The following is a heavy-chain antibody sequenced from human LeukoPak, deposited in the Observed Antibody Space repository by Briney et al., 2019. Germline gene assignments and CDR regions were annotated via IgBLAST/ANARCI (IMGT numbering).Heavy chain of an antibody. CDR2: INQDGSEK. J-gene: IGHJ4*02. V-gene: IGHV3-7*01. D-gene: IGHD3-9*01. CDR3: ARDPIPIVFDY. CDR1: GFTFSSYW. Sequence: GGSLRLSCAASGFTFSSYWMSWVRQAPGKWLEWVAHINQDGSEKYYVDSVKDRFTISRDNAKNPLYLQMNSLRGEDTAVYYCARDPIPIVFDYWGQGTLVTVSS.